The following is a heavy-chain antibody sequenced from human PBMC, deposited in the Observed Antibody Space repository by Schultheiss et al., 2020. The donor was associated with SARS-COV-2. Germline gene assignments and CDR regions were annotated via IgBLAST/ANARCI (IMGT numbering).Heavy chain of an antibody. V-gene: IGHV3-30*04. Sequence: GESLKISCAASGFTFSSYAMHWVRQAPGKGLEWVAVISYDGSNKYYADSVKGRFTISRDNSKNTLYLQMNSLRAEDTAVYYCATSGTIFGVVPYYYGMDVWGKGTTVTVSS. D-gene: IGHD3-3*01. J-gene: IGHJ6*04. CDR3: ATSGTIFGVVPYYYGMDV. CDR1: GFTFSSYA. CDR2: ISYDGSNK.